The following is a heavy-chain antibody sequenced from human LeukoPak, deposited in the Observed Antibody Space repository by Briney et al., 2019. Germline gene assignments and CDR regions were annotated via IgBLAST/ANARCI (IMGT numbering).Heavy chain of an antibody. CDR3: ARKLDAFDI. CDR1: GFTFNSYG. J-gene: IGHJ3*02. D-gene: IGHD2-15*01. CDR2: ISYDGSKK. Sequence: GGSLRLSCAASGFTFNSYGMHWVRQAPGKGLEWVAVISYDGSKKYYADSVKGRFTISRDNSKNTLYLQMNSLRAEDTAVYYCARKLDAFDIWGQGTMVSVSS. V-gene: IGHV3-30*03.